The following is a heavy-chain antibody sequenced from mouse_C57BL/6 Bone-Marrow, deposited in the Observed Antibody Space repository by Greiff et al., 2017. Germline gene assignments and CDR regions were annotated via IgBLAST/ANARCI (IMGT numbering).Heavy chain of an antibody. J-gene: IGHJ3*01. CDR2: INYDGSST. D-gene: IGHD4-1*01. Sequence: EVKLVEPEGGLVQPGSSMKLSCTASGFTFSDYYMAWVRQVPEKGLEWVANINYDGSSTYYLDSLKSRFIFSRDNAKNILYLQMSSLKSEDTAAYYCARGELGWFAYWGQRTLVTVSA. CDR1: GFTFSDYY. CDR3: ARGELGWFAY. V-gene: IGHV5-16*01.